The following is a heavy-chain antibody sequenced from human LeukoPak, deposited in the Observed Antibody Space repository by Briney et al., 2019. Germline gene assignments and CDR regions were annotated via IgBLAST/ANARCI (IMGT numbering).Heavy chain of an antibody. Sequence: SQTLSLTCTVSGGSISSGGYYWSWIRQHPGTGLEWIGYIYYSGSTYYNPSLKSRVTISVDTSKNQFSLKLSSVTAADTAVYYCARARLVAAAIYFDYWGQGTLVTVSP. V-gene: IGHV4-31*03. D-gene: IGHD6-13*01. J-gene: IGHJ4*02. CDR3: ARARLVAAAIYFDY. CDR1: GGSISSGGYY. CDR2: IYYSGST.